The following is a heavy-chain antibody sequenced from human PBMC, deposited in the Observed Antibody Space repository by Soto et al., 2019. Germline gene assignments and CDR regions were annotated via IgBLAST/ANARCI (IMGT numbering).Heavy chain of an antibody. J-gene: IGHJ4*02. Sequence: QLQLRESGPGLVQPSGTLSLTCDVSGDSLTNNHWWSWVRQPPGKGLEWIGEIWHTGRPNYNPSLKSRVAISIDKSKNQFSLKLSSVTAADTAVYYCVRDSRTGCSSINCYMHWGQGTLVTVSS. CDR3: VRDSRTGCSSINCYMH. CDR1: GDSLTNNHW. V-gene: IGHV4-4*02. D-gene: IGHD2-15*01. CDR2: IWHTGRP.